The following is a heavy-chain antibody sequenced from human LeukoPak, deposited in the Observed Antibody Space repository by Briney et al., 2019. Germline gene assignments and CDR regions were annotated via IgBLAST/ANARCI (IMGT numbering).Heavy chain of an antibody. J-gene: IGHJ4*02. CDR1: GYSFGDYG. Sequence: ASVKVSCKASGYSFGDYGFSWVRQAPGQGREWLGWISAYNGNRNYAQKVEGRVTMTTDTSTSTAYLELRGLRPDDTAVYYCARDDSGAKVDIDYWGQGTLLIVSS. D-gene: IGHD6-25*01. CDR3: ARDDSGAKVDIDY. CDR2: ISAYNGNR. V-gene: IGHV1-18*01.